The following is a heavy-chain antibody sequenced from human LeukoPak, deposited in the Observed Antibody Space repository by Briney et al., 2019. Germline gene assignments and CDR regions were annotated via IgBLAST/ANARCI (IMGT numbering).Heavy chain of an antibody. CDR1: GFTFSSYG. Sequence: GRSLRLSCAASGFTFSSYGMHWVRQAPGKGLEWVAVIWYDGSNKYYADSVKGRFTISRDNSKNTLYLQMNSLRAEDTAVYYCARDRRGIYVRYYFDYWGQGTLVTVSS. CDR3: ARDRRGIYVRYYFDY. J-gene: IGHJ4*02. D-gene: IGHD3-10*02. V-gene: IGHV3-33*01. CDR2: IWYDGSNK.